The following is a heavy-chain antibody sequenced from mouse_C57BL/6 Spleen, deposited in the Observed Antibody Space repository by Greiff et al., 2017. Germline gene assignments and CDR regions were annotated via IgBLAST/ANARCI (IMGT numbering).Heavy chain of an antibody. CDR3: AREDYYGSSPNWYFDV. CDR2: IWTGGGT. Sequence: VKLMESGPGLVAPSQSLSITCTVSGFSLTSYAISWVRQPPGKGLEWLGVIWTGGGTNYNSALKSRLSISKDNSKSQVFLKMNSLQTDDTARYYCAREDYYGSSPNWYFDVWGTGTTVTVSS. CDR1: GFSLTSYA. D-gene: IGHD1-1*01. V-gene: IGHV2-9-1*01. J-gene: IGHJ1*03.